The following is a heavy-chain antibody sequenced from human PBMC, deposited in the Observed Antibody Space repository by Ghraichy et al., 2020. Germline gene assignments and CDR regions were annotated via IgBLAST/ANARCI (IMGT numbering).Heavy chain of an antibody. D-gene: IGHD5-12*01. CDR1: GFTFSSYG. CDR2: ISYDGSNK. CDR3: AKDLRSGRWWSTVATGHYYYGMDV. V-gene: IGHV3-30*18. J-gene: IGHJ6*02. Sequence: GGSLRLSCAASGFTFSSYGMHWVRQAPGKGLEWVAVISYDGSNKYYADSVKGRFTISRDNSKNTLYLQMNSLRAEDTAVYYCAKDLRSGRWWSTVATGHYYYGMDVWGQGTTVTVSS.